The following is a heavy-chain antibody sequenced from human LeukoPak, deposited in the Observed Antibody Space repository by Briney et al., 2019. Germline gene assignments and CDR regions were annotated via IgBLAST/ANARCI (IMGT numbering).Heavy chain of an antibody. V-gene: IGHV3-23*01. CDR3: AKHRYYDILTGYYYFDY. D-gene: IGHD3-9*01. CDR1: GFTFSNNA. J-gene: IGHJ4*02. CDR2: ISGSGGST. Sequence: PGGSLRLSCAASGFTFSNNAMSWVRQAPGKGLEWVSAISGSGGSTYYADSVKGRFTISRDNSKNTLYLQMNSLRAEDTAVYYCAKHRYYDILTGYYYFDYWGQGTLVTVSS.